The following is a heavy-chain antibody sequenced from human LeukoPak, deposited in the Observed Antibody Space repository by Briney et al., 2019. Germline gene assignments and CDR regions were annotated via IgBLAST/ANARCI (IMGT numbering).Heavy chain of an antibody. CDR2: FYTSGNT. CDR1: GTSITPYS. J-gene: IGHJ3*02. V-gene: IGHV4-4*09. CDR3: ARHRAEMATITDDTFDM. Sequence: SETLSLTCSVSGTSITPYSWSWIRQPSGRGLEWIGYFYTSGNTHQNPSLKSRVTMSIDASKNQFSLRLSSMTAADTAVYYCARHRAEMATITDDTFDMWGQGTMVTVSS. D-gene: IGHD5-24*01.